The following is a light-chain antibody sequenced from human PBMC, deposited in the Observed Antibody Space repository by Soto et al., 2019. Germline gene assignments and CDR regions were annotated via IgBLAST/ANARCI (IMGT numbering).Light chain of an antibody. CDR3: SSFAGNNNVV. J-gene: IGLJ2*01. CDR1: SSDVGGYNY. V-gene: IGLV2-8*01. CDR2: EVS. Sequence: QSVLTQPPSASGSPGQSVTISCTGTSSDVGGYNYVSWYQQHPGTAPKLMISEVSKRPSVVPDRFSGSKSGNTASLTVSGLQAEDEADYYCSSFAGNNNVVFGGGTKVTVL.